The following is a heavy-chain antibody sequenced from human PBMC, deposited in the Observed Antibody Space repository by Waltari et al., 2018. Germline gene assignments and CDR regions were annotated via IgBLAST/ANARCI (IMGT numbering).Heavy chain of an antibody. CDR3: ARGHDYTATLKRTVDI. V-gene: IGHV4-4*07. CDR2: IHRSGAT. D-gene: IGHD2-15*01. J-gene: IGHJ3*02. CDR1: GGSINTDY. Sequence: QVQLQESGPGLVKPSETLSLSCTVFGGSINTDYWSWLRQPAGKGLEWMGRIHRSGATNCSPSIKSRVSMSVDTSKNQCSLKVTSVTAADTAVYYCARGHDYTATLKRTVDIWGRGTVVTVSS.